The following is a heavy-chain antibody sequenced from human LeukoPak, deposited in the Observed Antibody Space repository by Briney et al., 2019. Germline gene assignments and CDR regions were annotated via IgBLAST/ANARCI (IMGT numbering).Heavy chain of an antibody. CDR2: IIPILGIA. CDR3: ARVGRRRTWFDP. CDR1: GGTFSSYA. V-gene: IGHV1-69*04. D-gene: IGHD2-15*01. Sequence: SVKVSCKASGGTFSSYAISWVRQAPGQGLEWMGRIIPILGIANYAQKFQGRVTITADKSTSTAYMELSSLRSEDTAVYYCARVGRRRTWFDPWGQGTLVTVSS. J-gene: IGHJ5*02.